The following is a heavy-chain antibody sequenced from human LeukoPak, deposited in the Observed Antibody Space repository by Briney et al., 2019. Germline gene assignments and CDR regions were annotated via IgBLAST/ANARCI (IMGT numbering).Heavy chain of an antibody. CDR3: AREAVAGYWYFDL. D-gene: IGHD6-19*01. CDR1: GFTFSGYC. J-gene: IGHJ2*01. CDR2: INSDGSST. Sequence: PGGSLRLSCAASGFTFSGYCMHWVRQAPGKGLVWVSRINSDGSSTSYADSVKGRFTISRDNAKNTLYLQMNSLRAEDTAVYYCAREAVAGYWYFDLWGRGTLVTVS. V-gene: IGHV3-74*01.